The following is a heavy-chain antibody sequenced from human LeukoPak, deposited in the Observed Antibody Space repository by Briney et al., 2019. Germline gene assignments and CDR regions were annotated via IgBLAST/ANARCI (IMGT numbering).Heavy chain of an antibody. CDR3: AREGYYDSSGALDAFDI. Sequence: PGGSLRLSCAASGFSFRNYWMSWARQPPGKGLEWVASIVQDGSVKHYVDSVKGRFTISRDNAKNSLFLQMNSLRPEDTAVYYCAREGYYDSSGALDAFDIWGQGTMVTVSS. V-gene: IGHV3-7*01. CDR1: GFSFRNYW. J-gene: IGHJ3*02. D-gene: IGHD3-22*01. CDR2: IVQDGSVK.